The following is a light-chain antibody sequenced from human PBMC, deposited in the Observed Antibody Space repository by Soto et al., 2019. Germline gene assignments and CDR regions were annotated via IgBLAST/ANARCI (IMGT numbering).Light chain of an antibody. CDR3: QQYDYWWT. Sequence: EIVMTQSPATLFGFQGERAPPSSRPSHGVTNNLAWYQQKPGQAPRLLIYGASTRATGIPARFSGSGSGTEFTLTISSLQTEDFAVYYCQQYDYWWTFGQGAKVEIK. CDR1: HGVTNN. CDR2: GAS. V-gene: IGKV3-15*01. J-gene: IGKJ1*01.